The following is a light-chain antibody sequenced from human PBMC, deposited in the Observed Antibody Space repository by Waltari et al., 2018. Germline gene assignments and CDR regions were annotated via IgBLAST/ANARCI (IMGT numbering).Light chain of an antibody. J-gene: IGKJ1*01. V-gene: IGKV3-15*01. CDR1: QSVSSN. Sequence: DIVMTQSPAHLSVYPGDRATISCRASQSVSSNLAWYQQKSCQAPRLLIYGASTRSTGIPARFSGSGSGTEFTLTISSMQSEDFAVYYCQQYNNWPPWTFGQGTKVEIK. CDR2: GAS. CDR3: QQYNNWPPWT.